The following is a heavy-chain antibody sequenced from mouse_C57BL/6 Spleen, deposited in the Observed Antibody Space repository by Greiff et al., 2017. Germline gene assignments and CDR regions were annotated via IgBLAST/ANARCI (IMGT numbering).Heavy chain of an antibody. CDR3: ARRGEASIFYAMDY. CDR2: IDPSDSET. V-gene: IGHV1-52*01. D-gene: IGHD3-2*02. CDR1: GYTFTSYW. J-gene: IGHJ4*01. Sequence: QVQLQQSGAELVRPGSSVKLSCKASGYTFTSYWMHWVKQRPIQGLEWIGNIDPSDSETHYNQKFKDKATLTVDKSSSTAYMQLSSLTSEDSAVYYCARRGEASIFYAMDYWGQGTSVTVSS.